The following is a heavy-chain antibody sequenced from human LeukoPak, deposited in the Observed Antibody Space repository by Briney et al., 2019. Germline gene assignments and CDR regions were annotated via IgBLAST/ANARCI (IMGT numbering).Heavy chain of an antibody. J-gene: IGHJ4*02. CDR2: ITSTSNHI. CDR3: ARVYSANGYGSGYYDY. CDR1: GFTFSTYD. D-gene: IGHD3-10*01. Sequence: KPGGSLRLSCVASGFTFSTYDMNWVRQAPGKRLEWVSAITSTSNHINYADSVKGRFTISRDSANNSLYLQMNSLRAEDTAVYYCARVYSANGYGSGYYDYWGQGTLVTVSS. V-gene: IGHV3-21*01.